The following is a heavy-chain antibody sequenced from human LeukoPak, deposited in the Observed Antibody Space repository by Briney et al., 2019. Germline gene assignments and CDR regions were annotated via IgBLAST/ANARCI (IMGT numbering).Heavy chain of an antibody. D-gene: IGHD4-17*01. CDR1: GYSFTSYW. Sequence: GESLKISCKGSGYSFTSYWIGWVRQMPGKGLEWMGIIYPGDSDARYSPSFQGQVTISADKSISTAYLQWSSLKASDTVMYYCARHAQDYGDYEYYFDYWGQGTLVTVSS. CDR3: ARHAQDYGDYEYYFDY. CDR2: IYPGDSDA. V-gene: IGHV5-51*01. J-gene: IGHJ4*02.